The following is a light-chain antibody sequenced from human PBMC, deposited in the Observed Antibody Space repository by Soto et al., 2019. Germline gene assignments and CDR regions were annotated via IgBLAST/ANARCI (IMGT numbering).Light chain of an antibody. Sequence: IVMTHSPSTLAVSPGERPILSCRASQSVGRSLALYQQKPGQAPRLLIYGTSARATGIPATFSGSGSGKEFTLTLSRLETEHFAVYYCQQYGRSPGLFTFGPGTQVDIK. V-gene: IGKV3-15*01. CDR2: GTS. CDR1: QSVGRS. J-gene: IGKJ3*01. CDR3: QQYGRSPGLFT.